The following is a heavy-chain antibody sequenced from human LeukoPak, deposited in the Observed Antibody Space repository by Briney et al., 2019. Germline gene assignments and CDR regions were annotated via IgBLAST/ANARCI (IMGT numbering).Heavy chain of an antibody. J-gene: IGHJ6*02. CDR1: GGSISSGGYY. CDR2: IYYSGST. D-gene: IGHD2-15*01. V-gene: IGHV4-31*03. CDR3: ARVRSSGGSCYHYYYYGMDV. Sequence: SETLSLTCTVSGGSISSGGYYWSWIRQHPGKGLEWIGYIYYSGSTYYNPSLKSRVTISVDTSKNQFSLKLSSVTAADTAVYYCARVRSSGGSCYHYYYYGMDVWGQGTTVTVSS.